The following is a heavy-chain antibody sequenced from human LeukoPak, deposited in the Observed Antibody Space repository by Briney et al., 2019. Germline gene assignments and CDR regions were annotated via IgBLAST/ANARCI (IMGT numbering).Heavy chain of an antibody. CDR1: SGSINSYY. Sequence: SETLSLTCTVSSGSINSYYWGWVRQPAGRGLEWIGRIYTTGKTDYNPSLKSRLTMSVDTSKRQFSLNLMSVTAADTAIYFCASHGYTASHYFLDCWSQRTVAAVSS. CDR3: ASHGYTASHYFLDC. CDR2: IYTTGKT. V-gene: IGHV4-4*07. J-gene: IGHJ4*02. D-gene: IGHD3-16*01.